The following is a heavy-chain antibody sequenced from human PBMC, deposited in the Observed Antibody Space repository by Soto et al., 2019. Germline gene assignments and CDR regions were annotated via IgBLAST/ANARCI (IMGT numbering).Heavy chain of an antibody. J-gene: IGHJ4*02. D-gene: IGHD4-17*01. CDR3: ARDRDNRSDYRV. CDR2: ISVYNDNT. CDR1: GYTFTNYG. V-gene: IGHV1-18*01. Sequence: QVQLVQSGAEVKEPGASVKVSCKASGYTFTNYGVSWVRQAPGHGLEWMGWISVYNDNTNDAQKLQGRVTMTTDTSTSTAYMELRSLRSDDTAVYYCARDRDNRSDYRVWGQGTLVTVSS.